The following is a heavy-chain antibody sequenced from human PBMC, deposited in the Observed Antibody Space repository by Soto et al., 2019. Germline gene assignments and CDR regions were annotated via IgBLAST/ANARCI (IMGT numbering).Heavy chain of an antibody. CDR1: GGSFSGYY. V-gene: IGHV4-34*01. Sequence: NHSETLSLSCAVYGGSFSGYYWSGIRQPPGKGLEWIGEINHSGSTNYNPSLKSRVTISVDTSKNQFSLKLSSVTAADTAVYYCARGGGCSSTSCHPRVRGVIEDWGQGTLVTVSS. CDR3: ARGGGCSSTSCHPRVRGVIED. CDR2: INHSGST. D-gene: IGHD2-2*01. J-gene: IGHJ4*02.